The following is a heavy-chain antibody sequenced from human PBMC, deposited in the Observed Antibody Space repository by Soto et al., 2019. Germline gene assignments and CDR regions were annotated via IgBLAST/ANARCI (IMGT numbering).Heavy chain of an antibody. Sequence: QVQLVQSGAEVKKPGASVKVSCKASGYTFTSYGINWVRQAPGQGLEWMGWISAYNGNTHYAQKLQGRVTMTKDTAHSTAYMELRTLTPDGTDVYYCARVHSGYDCVYWGQGTLVTVST. CDR3: ARVHSGYDCVY. J-gene: IGHJ4*02. CDR1: GYTFTSYG. CDR2: ISAYNGNT. V-gene: IGHV1-18*01. D-gene: IGHD5-12*01.